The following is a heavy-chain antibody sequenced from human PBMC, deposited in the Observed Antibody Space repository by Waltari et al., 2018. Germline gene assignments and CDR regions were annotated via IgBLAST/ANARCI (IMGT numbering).Heavy chain of an antibody. J-gene: IGHJ3*02. Sequence: EVQLVESGGGLVQPGGSLRLSCAASGFTFSSYWMSWVHQAPGKGLEWVANIKQDGSEKYYVDSVKGRFTISRDNAKNSLYLQMNSLRAEDTAVYYCASRGFGELFPAAFDIWGQGTMVTVSS. D-gene: IGHD3-10*01. CDR2: IKQDGSEK. CDR3: ASRGFGELFPAAFDI. V-gene: IGHV3-7*01. CDR1: GFTFSSYW.